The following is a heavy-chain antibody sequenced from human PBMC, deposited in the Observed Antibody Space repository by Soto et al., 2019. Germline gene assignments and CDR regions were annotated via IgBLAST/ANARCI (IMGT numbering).Heavy chain of an antibody. CDR2: ISYDGSNK. V-gene: IGHV3-30-3*01. CDR3: ARGRWWIQLSVTTVY. J-gene: IGHJ4*02. Sequence: PGGSLRLSCAASGFTFSSYAMHWVRQAPGKGLEWVAVISYDGSNKYYADSVKGRFTISRDNSKNTLYLQMNSLRAEDTAVYYCARGRWWIQLSVTTVYRGPGTLLTVS. CDR1: GFTFSSYA. D-gene: IGHD5-18*01.